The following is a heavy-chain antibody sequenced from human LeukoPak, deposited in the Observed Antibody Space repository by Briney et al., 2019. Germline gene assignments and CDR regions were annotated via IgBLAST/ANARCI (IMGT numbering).Heavy chain of an antibody. CDR1: GGSISSSSYY. J-gene: IGHJ4*02. CDR3: ARGYSSSWPIFDY. CDR2: IYYSGST. V-gene: IGHV4-39*07. D-gene: IGHD6-13*01. Sequence: SETLSLTCTVSGGSISSSSYYWGWIRQPPGKGLEWIGSIYYSGSTYYNPSLKSRATISVDTSKNQFSLKLSSVTAADTAVYYCARGYSSSWPIFDYWGQGTLVTVSS.